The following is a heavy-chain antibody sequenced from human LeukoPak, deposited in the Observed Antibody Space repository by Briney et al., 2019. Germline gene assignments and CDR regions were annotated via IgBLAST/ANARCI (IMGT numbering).Heavy chain of an antibody. CDR2: IYSGGST. V-gene: IGHV3-53*01. D-gene: IGHD2-2*01. CDR3: AKGREGCSSTSCYYYYMDV. CDR1: GFTVSSNY. Sequence: PGGSLRLSCAASGFTVSSNYMSWVRQAPGKGLEWVSVIYSGGSTYYADSVKGRFTISRDNSKNTLYLQMNSLRAEDTAVYYCAKGREGCSSTSCYYYYMDVWGKGTTVTVSS. J-gene: IGHJ6*03.